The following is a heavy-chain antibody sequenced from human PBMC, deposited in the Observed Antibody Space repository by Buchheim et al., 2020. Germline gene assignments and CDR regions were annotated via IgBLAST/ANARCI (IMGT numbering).Heavy chain of an antibody. CDR2: IYYSGST. V-gene: IGHV4-39*01. CDR3: ARLRPALKLPYDSSGSDY. Sequence: QLQLQESGPGLVKPSETLSLTCTVSGGSISSSSYYWGWIRQPPGKGLEWIGSIYYSGSTYYNPSLKSRVTISVDTSKNQFSLKLSSVTAADTAVYYCARLRPALKLPYDSSGSDYWGQGTL. J-gene: IGHJ4*02. D-gene: IGHD3-22*01. CDR1: GGSISSSSYY.